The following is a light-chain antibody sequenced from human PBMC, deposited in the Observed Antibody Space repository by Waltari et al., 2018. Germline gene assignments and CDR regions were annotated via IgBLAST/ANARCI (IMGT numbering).Light chain of an antibody. CDR1: SSDVGSYNL. J-gene: IGLJ3*02. V-gene: IGLV2-23*02. CDR2: EVS. Sequence: QSALTQPASVSGSPGQSITISCTGTSSDVGSYNLVSWYQQHPGKAPKLMIYEVSERPSGVSNRFSGSKSGTTASLTSSGLQAEDEADYYCCSYAGSSSWVFGGGTKLTVL. CDR3: CSYAGSSSWV.